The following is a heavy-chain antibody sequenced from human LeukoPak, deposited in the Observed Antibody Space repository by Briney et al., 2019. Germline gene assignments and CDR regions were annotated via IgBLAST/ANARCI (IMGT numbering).Heavy chain of an antibody. V-gene: IGHV1-69*13. CDR3: ARHSSGLYYFDY. CDR2: IIPIFGTA. Sequence: SVKVSCKASGGTFNSYAISWVRQAPGQGLEWMGGIIPIFGTANYAQKFQGRVTITADESTSTAYMELSSLRSEDTAVYYCARHSSGLYYFDYWGQGTLVTVLS. CDR1: GGTFNSYA. J-gene: IGHJ4*02. D-gene: IGHD6-19*01.